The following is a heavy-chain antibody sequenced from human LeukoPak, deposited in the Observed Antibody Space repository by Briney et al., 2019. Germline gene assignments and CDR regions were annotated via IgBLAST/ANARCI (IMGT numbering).Heavy chain of an antibody. D-gene: IGHD4-23*01. CDR1: GFTFSSYA. CDR3: AKSGNNRFDY. J-gene: IGHJ4*02. V-gene: IGHV3-23*01. Sequence: PGGSLRLSCAASGFTFSSYAMSWVRQAPGKGLEWVSNISGGGVSGGNTYYADSVKGRFTISRDNSKNTLYLQMNSLRTEDTAVYYCAKSGNNRFDYWGQGTLVTVSS. CDR2: ISGGGVSGGNT.